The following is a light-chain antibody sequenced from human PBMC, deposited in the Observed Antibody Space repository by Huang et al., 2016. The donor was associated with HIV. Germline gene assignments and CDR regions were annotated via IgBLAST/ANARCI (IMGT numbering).Light chain of an antibody. CDR2: DAS. CDR1: HDINNF. CDR3: QQYDDVPIS. Sequence: EIQMTQSPSSLSASVGDRVTITCQASHDINNFLNGYQQKPGKAPKLLYVDASNLQTGVPSMFGGSGSATHFTFTITGLQRDDIGTYYCQQYDDVPISFGGGTKV. V-gene: IGKV1-33*01. J-gene: IGKJ4*01.